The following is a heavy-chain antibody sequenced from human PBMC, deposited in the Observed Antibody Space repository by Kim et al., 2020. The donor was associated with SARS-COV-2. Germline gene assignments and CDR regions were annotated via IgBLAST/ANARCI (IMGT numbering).Heavy chain of an antibody. Sequence: SVKVSCKASGGTFSSYAISWVRQAPGQGLEWMGRIIPILGIANYAQKFQGRVTITADKSTSTAYMELSSLRSEDTAVYYCARDSYASGGYFDYWGQGTLVTVSS. J-gene: IGHJ4*02. CDR1: GGTFSSYA. V-gene: IGHV1-69*04. CDR3: ARDSYASGGYFDY. D-gene: IGHD3-16*01. CDR2: IIPILGIA.